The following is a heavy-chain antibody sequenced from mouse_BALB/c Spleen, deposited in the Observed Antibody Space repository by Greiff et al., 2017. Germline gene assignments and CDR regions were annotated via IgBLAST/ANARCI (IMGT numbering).Heavy chain of an antibody. Sequence: VHVKQSGAELVRSGASVKLSCTASGFNIKDYYMHWVKQRPEQGLEWIGWIDPENGDTEYAPKFQGKATMTADTSSNTAYLQLSSLTSEDTAVYYCNAGGYEYSLAYGGQGTLVTVSA. CDR2: IDPENGDT. J-gene: IGHJ3*01. V-gene: IGHV14-4*02. CDR1: GFNIKDYY. D-gene: IGHD2-4*01. CDR3: NAGGYEYSLAY.